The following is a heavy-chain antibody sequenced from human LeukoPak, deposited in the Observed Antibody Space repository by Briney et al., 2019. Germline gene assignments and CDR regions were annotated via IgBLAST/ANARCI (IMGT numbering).Heavy chain of an antibody. CDR3: ATLLLGGSGSYLHLDY. V-gene: IGHV3-21*01. D-gene: IGHD3-10*01. CDR2: ISSGSRYI. CDR1: GFTLSNYS. J-gene: IGHJ4*02. Sequence: GGSLSLSCAASGFTLSNYSMSWVRQAQGRGLEWVSSISSGSRYIYNADSVKGRFTISRDNAKNSLYLQMNSLRAEDTAVYYCATLLLGGSGSYLHLDYWGQGTLVTVSS.